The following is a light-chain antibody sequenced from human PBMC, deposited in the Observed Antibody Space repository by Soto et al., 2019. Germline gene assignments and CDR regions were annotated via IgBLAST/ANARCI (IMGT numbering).Light chain of an antibody. CDR2: DAS. J-gene: IGKJ4*01. CDR1: QYIYNY. CDR3: HQPYSTPLT. V-gene: IGKV1-39*01. Sequence: DIQMTQSPSSLSASVGDRVTITCRASQYIYNYLSWYQQKPGKAPKLLIYDASSLQSGVPPRFSGSGSGTDFTLSINSLQPEDVATYYCHQPYSTPLTFGEGTKVEIK.